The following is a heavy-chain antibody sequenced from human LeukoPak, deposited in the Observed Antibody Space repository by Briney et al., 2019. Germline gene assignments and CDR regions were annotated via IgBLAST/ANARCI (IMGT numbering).Heavy chain of an antibody. Sequence: PSETLSLTCTVSGGSIGSYYWSWIRQPPGKALEWIGYFYYSGSTNYNPSLKSRVTISVDTSKNQFSLKLISVTAADTAVYYCARVSYSYYYYYMDVWGKGTTVTVSS. V-gene: IGHV4-59*01. CDR1: GGSIGSYY. CDR2: FYYSGST. J-gene: IGHJ6*03. D-gene: IGHD2-15*01. CDR3: ARVSYSYYYYYMDV.